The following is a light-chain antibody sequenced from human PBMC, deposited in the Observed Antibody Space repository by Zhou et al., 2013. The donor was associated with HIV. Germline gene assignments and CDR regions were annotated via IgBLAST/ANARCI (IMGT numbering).Light chain of an antibody. J-gene: IGKJ4*01. V-gene: IGKV3-15*01. CDR2: DSS. CDR1: QSIRSH. CDR3: HQYDNWGS. Sequence: ETVMTQSPATLSVSPGERATLSCRASQSIRSHLARYQQKPGQAPRLLIYDSSTRATGIPPRFSGSGSGTEFTLTISSLQSEDFAVYYCHQYDNWGSFGGGPRWRSN.